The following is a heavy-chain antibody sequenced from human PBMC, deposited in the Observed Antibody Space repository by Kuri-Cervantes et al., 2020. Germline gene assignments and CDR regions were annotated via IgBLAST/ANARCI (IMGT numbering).Heavy chain of an antibody. CDR1: GGSISSGDYY. CDR2: IYYSGRT. D-gene: IGHD3-22*01. V-gene: IGHV4-61*08. J-gene: IGHJ3*02. Sequence: SETLSLTCTVSGGSISSGDYYWSWIRQPPGKGLEWIGYIYYSGRTSYKPSLNSRVTISVDTSKNQFSLKLSSVTAADTAVYYCARDLAYDSSGYYFDIWGQGTMVTVSS. CDR3: ARDLAYDSSGYYFDI.